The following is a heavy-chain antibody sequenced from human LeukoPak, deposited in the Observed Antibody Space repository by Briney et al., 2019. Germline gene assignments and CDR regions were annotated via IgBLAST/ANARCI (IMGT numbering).Heavy chain of an antibody. CDR1: GFTFITYA. CDR2: ISNNGEDT. J-gene: IGHJ4*02. V-gene: IGHV3-64*02. Sequence: GGSLRLSCAASGFTFITYAFHWVRQAPGKGLEYVSAISNNGEDTYYADSVKGRFTISRDNSKNTLYLQMGSLRAEDMAVYYCVRGGGVVAGTYDYWGQGTLVTVS. CDR3: VRGGGVVAGTYDY. D-gene: IGHD6-19*01.